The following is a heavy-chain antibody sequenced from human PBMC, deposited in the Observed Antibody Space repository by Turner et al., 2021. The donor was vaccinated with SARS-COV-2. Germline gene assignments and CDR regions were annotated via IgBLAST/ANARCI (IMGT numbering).Heavy chain of an antibody. CDR2: ISSSSSYI. D-gene: IGHD3-22*01. CDR3: ARGTYYYDSSVYSGTNWFDP. J-gene: IGHJ5*02. CDR1: GFTFSSYT. Sequence: EVQLVESGGGLVKPGGSLRLSCAASGFTFSSYTMYWVRQAPGKGLEWVSSISSSSSYIYYADSVKGRFTNSRDNAKNSLYLKMNSMRAEDTAVYYCARGTYYYDSSVYSGTNWFDPWGQGTLVTVSS. V-gene: IGHV3-21*01.